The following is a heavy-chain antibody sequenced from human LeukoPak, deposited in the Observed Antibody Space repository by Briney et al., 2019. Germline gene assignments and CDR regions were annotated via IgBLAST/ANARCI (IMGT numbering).Heavy chain of an antibody. V-gene: IGHV3-30-3*02. CDR3: AKRGGGYSYGYFDD. CDR1: GFTFSSHA. J-gene: IGHJ4*02. D-gene: IGHD5-18*01. CDR2: ISYDGSNK. Sequence: GGSLRLSCAASGFTFSSHAMHWVRQAPGKGLEWVALISYDGSNKYYADSVKGRFTISRDNSKNTLYLQMNSLRAEDTAVYYCAKRGGGYSYGYFDDWGQGTLVTVSS.